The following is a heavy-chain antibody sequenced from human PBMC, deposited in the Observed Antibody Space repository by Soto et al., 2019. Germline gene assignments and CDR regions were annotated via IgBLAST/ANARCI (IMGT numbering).Heavy chain of an antibody. D-gene: IGHD2-21*02. CDR3: ARETPSGGDRMYYFDY. V-gene: IGHV1-69*13. CDR2: IIPIFGTA. Sequence: AASVKVSCKASGGTFSSYAISWVRQAPGQGLEWMGGIIPIFGTANYAQKFQGRVTITADESTSTAYMELSSLRSEDTAVYYCARETPSGGDRMYYFDYWGQGTLVTVSS. J-gene: IGHJ4*02. CDR1: GGTFSSYA.